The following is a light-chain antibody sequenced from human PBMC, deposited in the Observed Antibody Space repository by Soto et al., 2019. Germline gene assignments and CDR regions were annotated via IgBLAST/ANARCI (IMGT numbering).Light chain of an antibody. CDR1: SSDVGSYNL. Sequence: QSALTQPASVSGSPGQSITISCTGTSSDVGSYNLVSWYQQHPGKAPKLVIYEVSKRPSGVSNRCSGFKSGNTASLTTSCVQGEDEADYHCCSNGGSSPRVFGGGTKLTVL. CDR3: CSNGGSSPRV. CDR2: EVS. V-gene: IGLV2-23*02. J-gene: IGLJ3*02.